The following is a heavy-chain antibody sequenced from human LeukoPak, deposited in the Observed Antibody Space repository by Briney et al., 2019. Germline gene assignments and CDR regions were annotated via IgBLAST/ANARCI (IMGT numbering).Heavy chain of an antibody. V-gene: IGHV3-21*01. Sequence: PGGALRLSCAASGFTFSSYSMNWVRQAPAKGLERISSISSSSSYIYYADSVEGRFTISRENANNSLYLQMNSLRAEDTAVYYCARDAGSGDDAFDIWGQGTMVTVSS. CDR3: ARDAGSGDDAFDI. D-gene: IGHD2-15*01. CDR2: ISSSSSYI. CDR1: GFTFSSYS. J-gene: IGHJ3*02.